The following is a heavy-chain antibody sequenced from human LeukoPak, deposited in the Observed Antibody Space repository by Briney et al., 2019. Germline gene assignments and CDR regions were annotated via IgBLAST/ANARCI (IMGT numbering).Heavy chain of an antibody. D-gene: IGHD1-26*01. CDR1: GGSFSDYY. CDR3: ARDRSRWDLLPFDY. Sequence: SETLSLTCAVYGGSFSDYYWSWIRQPPGKGLEWIGEINHSGSTDYNPSLKSRVTISVDTSKHQFSLKLSSMTAADTAVYYCARDRSRWDLLPFDYWGQGTLVTVSS. V-gene: IGHV4-34*01. CDR2: INHSGST. J-gene: IGHJ4*02.